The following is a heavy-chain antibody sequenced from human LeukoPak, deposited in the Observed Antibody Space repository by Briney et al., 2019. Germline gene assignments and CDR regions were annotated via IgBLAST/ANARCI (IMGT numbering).Heavy chain of an antibody. CDR3: ATPSQEGPGFYYYGMDV. V-gene: IGHV1-18*01. Sequence: GASVKVSCKASGYTFTSYGISWVRQAPGQGLEWMGWISAYNGNTNYAQKLQGRVTMTEDTSIDTAYMELSSLRSDDTAVYYCATPSQEGPGFYYYGMDVWGQGTSVTVSS. CDR2: ISAYNGNT. D-gene: IGHD1-14*01. J-gene: IGHJ6*02. CDR1: GYTFTSYG.